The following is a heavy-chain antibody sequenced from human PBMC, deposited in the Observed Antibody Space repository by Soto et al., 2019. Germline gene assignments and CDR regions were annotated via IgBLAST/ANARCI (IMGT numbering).Heavy chain of an antibody. CDR1: GDNFTRYW. J-gene: IGHJ3*02. CDR3: ATHGGYCSGGSCYEIHDAFDI. CDR2: IYPGDSDT. Sequence: PGESLKISEKGSGDNFTRYWIGRVRQIPRKGLEWMGIIYPGDSDTRYSPSFQGQVTISADKSISTAYLQWSSLKASDTAMYYCATHGGYCSGGSCYEIHDAFDIWGQGATVTVSS. D-gene: IGHD2-15*01. V-gene: IGHV5-51*01.